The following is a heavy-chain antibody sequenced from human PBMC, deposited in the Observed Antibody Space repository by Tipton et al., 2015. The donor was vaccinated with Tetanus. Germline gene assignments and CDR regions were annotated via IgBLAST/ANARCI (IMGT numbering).Heavy chain of an antibody. Sequence: QSGAEVKKPGASVTVSCEASGYTFTDFWIQWVRQAPGQGLEWMGWINIRRGVTQYAQKFQGRVTLTRDTSLSTAYMELSGLRSDDTAVYYCARDLSTTAQWEFDFWGQGTLVTVSS. D-gene: IGHD1-26*01. V-gene: IGHV1-2*02. J-gene: IGHJ4*01. CDR1: GYTFTDFW. CDR2: INIRRGVT. CDR3: ARDLSTTAQWEFDF.